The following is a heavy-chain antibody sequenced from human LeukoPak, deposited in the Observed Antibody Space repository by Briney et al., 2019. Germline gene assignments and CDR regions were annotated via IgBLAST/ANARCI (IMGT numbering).Heavy chain of an antibody. CDR2: IRSKAYGGTT. CDR3: TRVVDYYDSSGYYYPYYYYYGMDV. CDR1: GFTFGDYA. D-gene: IGHD3-22*01. V-gene: IGHV3-49*04. Sequence: PGRSLRLSCPASGFTFGDYAMSWVRQAPGKGLGWVGFIRSKAYGGTTEYAASVKGRFTISRDDSKSIAYLQMNSLKTEDTAVYYCTRVVDYYDSSGYYYPYYYYYGMDVWGQGTTVTVSS. J-gene: IGHJ6*02.